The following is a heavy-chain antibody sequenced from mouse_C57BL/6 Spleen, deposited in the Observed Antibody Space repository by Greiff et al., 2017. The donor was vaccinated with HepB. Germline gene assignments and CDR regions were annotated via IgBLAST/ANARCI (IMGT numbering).Heavy chain of an antibody. CDR3: ARSGDYDWFAY. D-gene: IGHD2-4*01. CDR2: IDPSDSYT. J-gene: IGHJ3*01. Sequence: VKLMESGAELVMPGASVKLSCKASGYTFTSYWMHWVKQRPGQGLEWIGEIDPSDSYTNYNQKFKGKSTLTVDKSSSTAYMQLSSLTSEDSAVYYGARSGDYDWFAYWGQGTLVTVSA. CDR1: GYTFTSYW. V-gene: IGHV1-69*01.